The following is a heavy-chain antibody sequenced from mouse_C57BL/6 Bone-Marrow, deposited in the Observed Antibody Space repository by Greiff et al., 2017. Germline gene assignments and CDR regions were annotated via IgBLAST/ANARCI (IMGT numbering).Heavy chain of an antibody. Sequence: QVQLQQSGAELARPGASVKLSCKASGYTFTSYGIRWVKQRTGQGLEWIGEIYPRSGNTYYNEMIKGKATLTADNASSTAYMELRSLTSEDSAVYYCASDDGYWFAYWGQGTLVTVSA. D-gene: IGHD2-3*01. J-gene: IGHJ3*01. CDR3: ASDDGYWFAY. CDR2: IYPRSGNT. V-gene: IGHV1-81*01. CDR1: GYTFTSYG.